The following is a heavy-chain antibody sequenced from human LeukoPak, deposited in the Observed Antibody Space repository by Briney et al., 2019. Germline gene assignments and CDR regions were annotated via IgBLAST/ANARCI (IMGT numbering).Heavy chain of an antibody. CDR2: INHSGST. CDR3: ARESKLFFGETR. J-gene: IGHJ4*02. V-gene: IGHV4-34*01. Sequence: SETLSLTCAVYGGSFSAYYWSWIRQPPGKGLEWIGEINHSGSTYYNPSLKSRVTISVDTSKNQFSLKLSSVTAADTAVYYCARESKLFFGETRWGQGTLVTVSS. CDR1: GGSFSAYY. D-gene: IGHD3-10*01.